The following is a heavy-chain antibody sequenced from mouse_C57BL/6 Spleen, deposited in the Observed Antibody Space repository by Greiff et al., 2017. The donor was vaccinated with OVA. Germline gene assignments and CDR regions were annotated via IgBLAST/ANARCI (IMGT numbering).Heavy chain of an antibody. CDR2: IDPENGDT. CDR1: GFNIKDDY. D-gene: IGHD1-1*01. V-gene: IGHV14-4*01. Sequence: EVQLQQSGAELVRPGASVKLSCTASGFNIKDDYMHWVKQRPEQGLEWIGWIDPENGDTEYASKFQGKATITADTSSNTAYLQLSSLTSEDTAVYYCTTPFNYYGSSFDYWGQGTTLTVSS. J-gene: IGHJ2*01. CDR3: TTPFNYYGSSFDY.